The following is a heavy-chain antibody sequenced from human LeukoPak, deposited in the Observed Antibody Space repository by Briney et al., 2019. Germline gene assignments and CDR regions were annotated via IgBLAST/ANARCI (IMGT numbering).Heavy chain of an antibody. V-gene: IGHV4-59*12. CDR3: AKEDRYYYGMDV. CDR2: IYSSEST. CDR1: GGSISSYY. J-gene: IGHJ6*02. Sequence: SETLSLTCTVSGGSISSYYWSWIRQPPGKGLEWIGYIYSSESTYYNPSLKSRVTISVDTSKNQFSVRLSSVTAADTAVYYCAKEDRYYYGMDVWGQGTTVTVSS.